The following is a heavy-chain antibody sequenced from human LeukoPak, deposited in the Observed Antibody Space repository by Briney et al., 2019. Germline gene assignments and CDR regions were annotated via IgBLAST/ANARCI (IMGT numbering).Heavy chain of an antibody. D-gene: IGHD3-3*01. CDR1: GGSISSSSYY. J-gene: IGHJ3*02. CDR2: IYYSGST. CDR3: ASSRLRFLEWLSPDDAFDI. Sequence: SETLSLTCTVSGGSISSSSYYWGWIRQPPGKGLEWIGSIYYSGSTYYNPSLKSRVTISVDTSKNQFSLKQSSVTAADAAVYYCASSRLRFLEWLSPDDAFDIWGQGTMVTVSS. V-gene: IGHV4-39*01.